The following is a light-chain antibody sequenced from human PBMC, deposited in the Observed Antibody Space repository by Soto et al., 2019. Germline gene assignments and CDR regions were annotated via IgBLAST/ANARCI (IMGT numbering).Light chain of an antibody. J-gene: IGKJ1*01. CDR1: QSISRW. CDR2: DAS. Sequence: DIQMPQSPSTLSASVGARLTITCRASQSISRWLAWYPQNPGKANKVLIYDASRLESGVPSRFSGSGSGPEFTLTISSLQPDELATYYCKKYNSYFQTVGNGNKVVIK. CDR3: KKYNSYFQT. V-gene: IGKV1-5*01.